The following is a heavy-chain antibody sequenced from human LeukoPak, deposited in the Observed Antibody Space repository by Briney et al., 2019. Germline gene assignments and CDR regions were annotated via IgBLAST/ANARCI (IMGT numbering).Heavy chain of an antibody. J-gene: IGHJ2*01. CDR2: ISAYNGNT. CDR3: ARSGTLWIQLWPYHYWYFDL. Sequence: ASVKVSCKASGYTFTSYGISWVRQAPGQGLGWMGWISAYNGNTNYAQKVQGRVTMTTDTSTSTAYMELRSLRSDDTAVYYCARSGTLWIQLWPYHYWYFDLWGRGTLVTVSS. D-gene: IGHD5-18*01. V-gene: IGHV1-18*01. CDR1: GYTFTSYG.